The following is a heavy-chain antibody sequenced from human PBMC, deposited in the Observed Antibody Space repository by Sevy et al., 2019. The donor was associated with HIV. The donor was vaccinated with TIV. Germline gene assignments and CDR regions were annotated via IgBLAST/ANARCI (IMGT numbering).Heavy chain of an antibody. V-gene: IGHV3-7*01. CDR1: GFTFSANW. J-gene: IGHJ4*02. CDR2: IKGDGSDK. CDR3: AHETFGRFES. Sequence: GGSLRLSCAASGFTFSANWMNWVRQAPGKGLEGGANIKGDGSDKNYVDSVEGRFTISRDNAKNLLYLQMNSLRVEDTAVYYCAHETFGRFESWGQGTLVTVSS. D-gene: IGHD3-16*01.